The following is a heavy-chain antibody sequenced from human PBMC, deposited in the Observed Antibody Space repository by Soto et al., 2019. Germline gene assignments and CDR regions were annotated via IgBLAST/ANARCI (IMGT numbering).Heavy chain of an antibody. J-gene: IGHJ6*02. Sequence: PGGSLRLSCAASGFTFSSYAMHWVRQAPGKGLEWVAVISYDGSNKYYADSVKGRFTISRDNSKNTLYLQMNSLRAEDTAVYYCARYLERSDALYVWGQGTTVTVSS. CDR3: ARYLERSDALYV. CDR1: GFTFSSYA. V-gene: IGHV3-30-3*01. D-gene: IGHD3-16*01. CDR2: ISYDGSNK.